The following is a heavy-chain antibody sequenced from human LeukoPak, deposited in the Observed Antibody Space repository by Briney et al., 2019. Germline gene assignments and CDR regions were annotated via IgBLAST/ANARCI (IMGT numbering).Heavy chain of an antibody. V-gene: IGHV4-31*03. Sequence: SETLSLTCTVSGGSISSGGYYWSWIRQHPGKGLEWIGYIYYSGSTYYNPSLKSRVTISVDTSKSQFSLKLSSVTAADTAVYYCARVRGYSGYESTRFDPWGQGTLVTVSS. CDR1: GGSISSGGYY. CDR2: IYYSGST. J-gene: IGHJ5*02. CDR3: ARVRGYSGYESTRFDP. D-gene: IGHD5-12*01.